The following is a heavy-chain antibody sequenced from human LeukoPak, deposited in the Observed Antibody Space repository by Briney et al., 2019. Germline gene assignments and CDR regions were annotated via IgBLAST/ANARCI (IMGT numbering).Heavy chain of an antibody. Sequence: ASVKVSCKASGGTFSSYAISWVRQAPGQGLEWMGGIIPIFGTANYAQKFQGRVTITADKSTSTAYMELSSLRSEDTAVYYCARVVVTARSAYFEYWGQGTLVTVSS. CDR3: ARVVVTARSAYFEY. CDR1: GGTFSSYA. J-gene: IGHJ4*02. V-gene: IGHV1-69*06. CDR2: IIPIFGTA. D-gene: IGHD2-21*02.